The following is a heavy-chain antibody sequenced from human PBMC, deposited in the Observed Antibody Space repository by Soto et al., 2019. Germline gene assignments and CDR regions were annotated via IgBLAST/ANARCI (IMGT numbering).Heavy chain of an antibody. D-gene: IGHD3-10*01. J-gene: IGHJ3*02. CDR2: IWYDGSNK. CDR1: GFTFSSYG. Sequence: QVQLVESGGGVVQPGRSLRLSCAASGFTFSSYGMHWVRQAPGKGLEWVAVIWYDGSNKYYADSVKGRFTISRDNSKNTLYLQMNSLRAEDTAVSYCARAAITGSDAFDIWGQGTMVTVSS. CDR3: ARAAITGSDAFDI. V-gene: IGHV3-33*01.